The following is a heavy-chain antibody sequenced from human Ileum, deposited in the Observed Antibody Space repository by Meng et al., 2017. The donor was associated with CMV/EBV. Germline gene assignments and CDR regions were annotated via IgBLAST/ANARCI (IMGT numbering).Heavy chain of an antibody. D-gene: IGHD2-2*01. J-gene: IGHJ4*02. V-gene: IGHV1-2*02. CDR1: GYTFTCYY. CDR2: INPNSGGT. Sequence: ASVKVSCKASGYTFTCYYMHWVRQAPGQGLEGMGWINPNSGGTNYAQKFQGRVTMTRDMSISTAYMERSRLRYDDTAVYYCARGWGQLPRRNIDYWGQGTLVTVSS. CDR3: ARGWGQLPRRNIDY.